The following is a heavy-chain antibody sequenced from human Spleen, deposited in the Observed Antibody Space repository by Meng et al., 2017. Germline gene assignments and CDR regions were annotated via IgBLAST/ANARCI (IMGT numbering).Heavy chain of an antibody. D-gene: IGHD5-18*01. CDR1: GFTFSSLG. CDR3: TGNSHIYGFDY. V-gene: IGHV3-33*08. CDR2: IWSDGSTK. Sequence: QVQLVESGGGVVQPGRSLRLSCAASGFTFSSLGMHWVRQAPGKGLEWVAVIWSDGSTKEYADSVKDRFTISRDNSKNTLYLQMNSLRAEDTAVYYCTGNSHIYGFDYWGPGTLVTVSS. J-gene: IGHJ4*02.